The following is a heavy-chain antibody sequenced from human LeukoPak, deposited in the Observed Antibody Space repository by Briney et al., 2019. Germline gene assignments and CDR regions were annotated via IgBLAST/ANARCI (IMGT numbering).Heavy chain of an antibody. Sequence: GGSLRLSCAASGFTFSSYWMSWVRQAPGKGLEWVANIKQDGSEKYYADSVKGRFTISRDNSKNTLYLQMNSLRAEDTAVYYCAKVKGSGENWFDPWGQGTLVTVSS. J-gene: IGHJ5*02. D-gene: IGHD6-19*01. CDR3: AKVKGSGENWFDP. V-gene: IGHV3-7*01. CDR1: GFTFSSYW. CDR2: IKQDGSEK.